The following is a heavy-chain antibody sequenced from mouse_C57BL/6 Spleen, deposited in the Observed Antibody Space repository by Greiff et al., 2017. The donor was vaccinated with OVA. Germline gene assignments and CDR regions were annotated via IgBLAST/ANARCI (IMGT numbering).Heavy chain of an antibody. CDR2: IDPSDSYT. Sequence: QVQLQQPGAELVRPGTSVKLSCKASGYTFTSYWMHWVKQRPGQGLEWIGVIDPSDSYTNYNQKFKGKATLTVDTSSSTAYMQLSSLTSEDSAVYYCARFGPLAMDYWGQGTSVTVSS. V-gene: IGHV1-59*01. CDR1: GYTFTSYW. CDR3: ARFGPLAMDY. J-gene: IGHJ4*01.